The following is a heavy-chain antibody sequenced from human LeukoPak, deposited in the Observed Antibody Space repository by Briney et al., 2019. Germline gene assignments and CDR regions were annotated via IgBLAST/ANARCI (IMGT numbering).Heavy chain of an antibody. CDR3: ARRETDYSNYTLFDP. CDR1: GYTFTSYY. J-gene: IGHJ5*02. Sequence: ASVKVSCKASGYTFTSYYMHLVRQAPGQGLEWMGIINPSGGSTSYAQKFQGRVTMTRNTSTSTVYMELSSLRSEDTAVYYCARRETDYSNYTLFDPWGQGTLVTVSS. D-gene: IGHD4-11*01. CDR2: INPSGGST. V-gene: IGHV1-46*01.